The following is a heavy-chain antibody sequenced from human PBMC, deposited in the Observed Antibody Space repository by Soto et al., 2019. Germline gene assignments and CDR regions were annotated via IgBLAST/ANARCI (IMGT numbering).Heavy chain of an antibody. CDR3: ATMGTPATELYFFDY. CDR2: ISYSGST. D-gene: IGHD2-15*01. J-gene: IGHJ4*02. V-gene: IGHV4-30-4*01. CDR1: GGSISSGNYY. Sequence: QVQLQESGPGLVKPSQTLSLTCTVSGGSISSGNYYWSWIRQPPGKGLEWIGFISYSGSTYYSTSLKIRVTISVDTSKSQFSLNLSFVTAADTSVYYCATMGTPATELYFFDYWGQGSLVTVSS.